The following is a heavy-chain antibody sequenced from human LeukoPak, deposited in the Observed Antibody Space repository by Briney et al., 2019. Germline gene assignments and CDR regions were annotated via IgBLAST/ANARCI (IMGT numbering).Heavy chain of an antibody. J-gene: IGHJ4*02. D-gene: IGHD6-19*01. V-gene: IGHV1-24*01. CDR1: GYTLTELS. CDR3: ATGYDPDLAVAGSIFDY. CDR2: FDPEDGET. Sequence: ASVKVSCKVSGYTLTELSMHWVRQAPGNGLEWMGGFDPEDGETIYAQKFQGRVTMTEDTSTDTAYMELSSLRSEDTAVYYCATGYDPDLAVAGSIFDYWGQGTLVTVSS.